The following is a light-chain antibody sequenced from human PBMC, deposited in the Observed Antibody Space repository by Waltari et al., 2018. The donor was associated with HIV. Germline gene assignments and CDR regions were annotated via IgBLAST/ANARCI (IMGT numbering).Light chain of an antibody. CDR3: LQDYNYPYT. CDR2: AAS. J-gene: IGKJ2*01. V-gene: IGKV1-6*01. Sequence: IQLTQTPSSLSASVGDRVTITCRSNQNIDTFLSWYQQKPGKAPKLLIYAASSLQSGVPSRFSGSGSGTDFTLTISSLQPEDFATYYCLQDYNYPYTFGQGTKLEIK. CDR1: QNIDTF.